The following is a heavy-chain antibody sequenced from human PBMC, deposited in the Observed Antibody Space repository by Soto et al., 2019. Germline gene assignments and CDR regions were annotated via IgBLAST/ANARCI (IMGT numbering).Heavy chain of an antibody. CDR1: GFTFSSYA. Sequence: LRLSCAASGFTFSSYAMHWVRQAPGKGLEWVSYISSSGSTIYYADSVKGRFTISRDNAKNSLYLQMNSLRAEDTAVYYCARDEKVMSDYWGQGTLVTVSS. CDR2: ISSSGSTI. D-gene: IGHD2-21*01. CDR3: ARDEKVMSDY. V-gene: IGHV3-48*03. J-gene: IGHJ4*02.